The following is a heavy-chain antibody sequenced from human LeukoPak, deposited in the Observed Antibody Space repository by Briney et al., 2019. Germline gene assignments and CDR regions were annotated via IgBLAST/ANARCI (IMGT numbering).Heavy chain of an antibody. CDR1: GYSFTSYD. Sequence: ASVKVSFKASGYSFTSYDINWVRQAIGQGVEWMGWMSRKSGKTGYTQKFQGRVTMTRNTAISTAYMELRSLRSEDTAVYYCARLGGTWDPADYWGQGTLVTVS. D-gene: IGHD3-16*01. V-gene: IGHV1-8*01. CDR3: ARLGGTWDPADY. CDR2: MSRKSGKT. J-gene: IGHJ4*02.